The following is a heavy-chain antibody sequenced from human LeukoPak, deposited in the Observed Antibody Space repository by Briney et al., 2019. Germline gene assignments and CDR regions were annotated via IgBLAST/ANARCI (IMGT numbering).Heavy chain of an antibody. CDR1: GYTFTSYG. J-gene: IGHJ4*02. V-gene: IGHV1-18*01. Sequence: ASVKVSCKASGYTFTSYGISWVRQAPGKGLEWMGWISAYNGNTNYAQKLQGRVTMTTDTSTSTAYMELRSLRSDGTAVYYCARDDPPYNWNYYWRRGTIVTVSS. CDR2: ISAYNGNT. CDR3: ARDDPPYNWNYY. D-gene: IGHD1-7*01.